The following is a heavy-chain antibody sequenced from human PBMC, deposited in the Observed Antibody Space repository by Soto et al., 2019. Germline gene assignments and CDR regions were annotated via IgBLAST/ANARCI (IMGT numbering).Heavy chain of an antibody. CDR3: ARVTGRYYYGMDV. CDR1: GGYFSGDY. J-gene: IGHJ6*02. Sequence: QVQLQQWGAGLLKPSETLSLTCAVYGGYFSGDYWSWMRQPPEKGLEWIGEINHSGSTNYNPSLKSRVTISVDTSKNQFSLKLSSVTAADTAVYYCARVTGRYYYGMDVWGQGTTVTVSS. V-gene: IGHV4-34*01. CDR2: INHSGST.